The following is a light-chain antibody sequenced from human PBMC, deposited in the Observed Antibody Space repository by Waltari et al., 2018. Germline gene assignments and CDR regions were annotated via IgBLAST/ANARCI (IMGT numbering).Light chain of an antibody. J-gene: IGLJ3*02. V-gene: IGLV2-23*02. CDR3: CSYAGSSTLGV. CDR2: EVS. Sequence: QSALTQPASVSGSPGQPITISCPGTSSDVGSYNLVSWYQQHPGKAPKLMIYEVSKRPPGVSNRVSGSKSGNTASLTISGLQAEDEADYYCCSYAGSSTLGVFGGGTKLTVL. CDR1: SSDVGSYNL.